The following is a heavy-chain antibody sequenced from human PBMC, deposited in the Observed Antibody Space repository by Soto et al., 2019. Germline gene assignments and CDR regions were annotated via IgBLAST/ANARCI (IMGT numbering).Heavy chain of an antibody. CDR2: ITSSSRFI. CDR3: AGTYDPADY. V-gene: IGHV3-21*01. Sequence: EVHLVESGGGLVKPGGSLRLSCAASISSFSDYHMNSVRQAPGKGLEWVASITSSSRFINYADSGKGRFTISSDNTKNSLYLQMNSLRGEDTAVYYCAGTYDPADYWGQGTLVTVSS. CDR1: ISSFSDYH. J-gene: IGHJ4*02. D-gene: IGHD3-22*01.